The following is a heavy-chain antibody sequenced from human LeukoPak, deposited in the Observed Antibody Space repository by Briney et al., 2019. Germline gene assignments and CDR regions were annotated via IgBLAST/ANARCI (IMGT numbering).Heavy chain of an antibody. CDR1: GYKFSNHW. D-gene: IGHD6-13*01. CDR2: IYTGDSDNSDT. J-gene: IGHJ6*02. Sequence: GESLKISCRGSGYKFSNHWIGWVRQMPGKGLEWMGIIYTGDSDNSDTRYSPSFLGQVTISLNKSISTTYLQWNSLKASDTAMYYCATASIAAAGTGYGMDVWGQGTTVTVSS. V-gene: IGHV5-51*06. CDR3: ATASIAAAGTGYGMDV.